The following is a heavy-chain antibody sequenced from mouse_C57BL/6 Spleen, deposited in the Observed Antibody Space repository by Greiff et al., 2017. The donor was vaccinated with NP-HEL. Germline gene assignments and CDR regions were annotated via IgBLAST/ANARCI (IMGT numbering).Heavy chain of an antibody. J-gene: IGHJ2*01. Sequence: EVKLVESGGDLVKPGGSLKLSCAASGFTFSSYGMSWVRQTPDKRLEWVATISSGGSYTYYPDSVKGRFTISRDNAKNTLYLQMSRLKSEDTAMYYCARPNWDGGVDYWGQGTTLTVSS. D-gene: IGHD4-1*02. CDR2: ISSGGSYT. CDR1: GFTFSSYG. CDR3: ARPNWDGGVDY. V-gene: IGHV5-6*01.